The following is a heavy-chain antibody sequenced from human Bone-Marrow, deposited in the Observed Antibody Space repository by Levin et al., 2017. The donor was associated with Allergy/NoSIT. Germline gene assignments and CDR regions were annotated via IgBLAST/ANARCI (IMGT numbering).Heavy chain of an antibody. CDR1: GFTFSSYA. CDR3: AKDGGSDPEIRTPTTVTTTRHYYYYGMDV. D-gene: IGHD4-17*01. J-gene: IGHJ6*02. Sequence: PGGSLRLSCAASGFTFSSYAMSWVRQAPGKGLEWVSAISGSGGSTYYADSVKGRFTISRDNSKNTLYLQMNSLRAEDTAVYYCAKDGGSDPEIRTPTTVTTTRHYYYYGMDVWGQGTTVTVSS. V-gene: IGHV3-23*01. CDR2: ISGSGGST.